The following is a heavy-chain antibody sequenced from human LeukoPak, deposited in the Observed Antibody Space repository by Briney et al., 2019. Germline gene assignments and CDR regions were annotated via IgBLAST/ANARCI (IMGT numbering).Heavy chain of an antibody. Sequence: PSETLSLTCTVSGGSISSYYWSWIRQPPGKGLEWIGYIYTSGSTNYNPSLKSRVTISVDTSKNQFSLKLSSVTAADTAVYYCGRREVPAAPFDYWGQGTLVTASS. CDR1: GGSISSYY. CDR3: GRREVPAAPFDY. CDR2: IYTSGST. J-gene: IGHJ4*02. V-gene: IGHV4-4*09. D-gene: IGHD2-2*01.